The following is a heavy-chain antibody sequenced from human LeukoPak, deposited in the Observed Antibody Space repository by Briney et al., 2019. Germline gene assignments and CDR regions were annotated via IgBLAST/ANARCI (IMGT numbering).Heavy chain of an antibody. CDR2: IYPVDSDT. Sequence: AESLQISCKGSGYSFISYWICWVRQMPGKGVEGMGIIYPVDSDTRSSPSFQGQVTISANQSTGTAYLQWSSLKASNTAMYYCASRASGYFSSTSCRPDAFDIWGQGTMVTVSS. D-gene: IGHD2-2*01. J-gene: IGHJ3*02. CDR3: ASRASGYFSSTSCRPDAFDI. V-gene: IGHV5-51*01. CDR1: GYSFISYW.